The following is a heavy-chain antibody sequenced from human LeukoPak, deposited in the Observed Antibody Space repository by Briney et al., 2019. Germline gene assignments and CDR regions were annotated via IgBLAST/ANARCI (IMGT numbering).Heavy chain of an antibody. V-gene: IGHV1-46*01. J-gene: IGHJ3*02. CDR2: INPSGGST. CDR1: GDTFTSYY. D-gene: IGHD3-22*01. CDR3: ARGRHYYDSSDYYYEGDAFDI. Sequence: VASVKVSCKASGDTFTSYYMHWVRQAPGQGLEWMGIINPSGGSTSSAQKFQGRVTMTRDMSTSTVYMDLSSPRSEDTAVYYCARGRHYYDSSDYYYEGDAFDIWGQGTMVTVSS.